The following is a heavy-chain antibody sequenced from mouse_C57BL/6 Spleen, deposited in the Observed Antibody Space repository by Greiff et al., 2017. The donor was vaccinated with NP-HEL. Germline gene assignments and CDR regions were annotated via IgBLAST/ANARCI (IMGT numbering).Heavy chain of an antibody. CDR1: GFTFSDFY. J-gene: IGHJ1*03. CDR2: SRNKANDYTT. D-gene: IGHD4-1*01. CDR3: ARDGNWDYWYCDV. V-gene: IGHV7-1*01. Sequence: EVQLVESGGGLVQSGRSLRLSCATSGFTFSDFYMEWVRQAPGKGLEWIAASRNKANDYTTEYSASVKGRFIVSRDTSQSILYLQMNALRAEDTAIYYCARDGNWDYWYCDVWGTGTTVTVSS.